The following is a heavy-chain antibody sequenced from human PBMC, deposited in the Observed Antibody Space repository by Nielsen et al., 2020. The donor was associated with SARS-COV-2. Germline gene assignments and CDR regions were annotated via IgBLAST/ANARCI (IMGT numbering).Heavy chain of an antibody. CDR3: ARLGLDP. CDR2: VYYSGTT. V-gene: IGHV4-61*08. J-gene: IGHJ5*02. CDR1: GGSISSGGYY. Sequence: SETLSLTCTVSGGSISSGGYYWSWIRQHPGKGLEWIGYVYYSGTTSYNPSLESRVSISVDTSKNQFSLNLTSVTAADTAVYYCARLGLDPWGQGTLVTVSS.